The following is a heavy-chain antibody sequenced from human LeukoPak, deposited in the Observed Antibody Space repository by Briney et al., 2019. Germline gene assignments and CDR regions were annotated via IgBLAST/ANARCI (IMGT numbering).Heavy chain of an antibody. D-gene: IGHD2-21*02. Sequence: GGSLRLSCAASGFTFSSYGMHWVRQAPGKGLEWVAVISYDGSNKYYADSVKGRFTISRDNSKNTLYLQMNSLRAEDTAVYYCATLKRENNCGGDCYPFDYWGQGTLVTVSS. V-gene: IGHV3-30*03. J-gene: IGHJ4*02. CDR1: GFTFSSYG. CDR3: ATLKRENNCGGDCYPFDY. CDR2: ISYDGSNK.